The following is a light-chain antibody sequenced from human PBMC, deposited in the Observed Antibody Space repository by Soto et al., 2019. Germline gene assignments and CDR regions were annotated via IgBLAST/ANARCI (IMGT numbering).Light chain of an antibody. CDR2: GAS. CDR1: QSVSNNY. J-gene: IGKJ5*01. V-gene: IGKV3-20*01. CDR3: QQYGSSGT. Sequence: ETVMTQSPATLSVSPGERATLSCRASQSVSNNYLAWYQQKPGQAPRLLIYGASNRATGIPDRFSGSGSGTDFTLTISRLEPEDFAVYYCQQYGSSGTFGQGTRLEIK.